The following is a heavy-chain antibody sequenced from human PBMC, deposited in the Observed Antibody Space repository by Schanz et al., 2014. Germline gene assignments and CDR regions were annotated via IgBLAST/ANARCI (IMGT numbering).Heavy chain of an antibody. CDR1: GFAVDNYY. Sequence: EVQLVESGGGLVKPGGFLRLSCAASGFAVDNYYMSCVRQAPGRGLEWVSIIFTDGRTYYADSVKGRFTISRDSSKNTLFLQMNSLRTEDTAVYYCARLDPYCRSGTCSRAFDFWGQGTLVTVSS. D-gene: IGHD2-15*01. J-gene: IGHJ4*02. CDR3: ARLDPYCRSGTCSRAFDF. V-gene: IGHV3-66*02. CDR2: IFTDGRT.